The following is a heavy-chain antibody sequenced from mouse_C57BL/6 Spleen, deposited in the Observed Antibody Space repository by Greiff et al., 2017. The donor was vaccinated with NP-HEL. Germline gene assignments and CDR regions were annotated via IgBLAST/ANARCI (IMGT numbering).Heavy chain of an antibody. CDR1: GYAFSSYW. CDR3: ARSSYYYGSSYLYYYAMDY. J-gene: IGHJ4*01. D-gene: IGHD1-1*01. CDR2: IYPGDGDT. V-gene: IGHV1-80*01. Sequence: VQLQQSGAELVKPGASVKISCKASGYAFSSYWMNWVKQRPGKGLEWIGQIYPGDGDTNYNGKFKGKATLTADKSSSTAYMQLSSLTSEDSAVYFCARSSYYYGSSYLYYYAMDYWGQGTSVTVSS.